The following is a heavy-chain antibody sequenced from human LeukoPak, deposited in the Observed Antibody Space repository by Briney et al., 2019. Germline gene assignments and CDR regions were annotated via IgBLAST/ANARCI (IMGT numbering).Heavy chain of an antibody. D-gene: IGHD4-17*01. CDR1: GFTFSSYG. Sequence: GRSLRLFCAASGFTFSSYGMHWVRQAPGKGLEWVAVIWYDGSNKYYADSVKGRFTISRDNSRNTLYLQMNSLRAEDTAVYYCARGSADYGDYYYYGMDVWGQGTTVTVSS. J-gene: IGHJ6*02. CDR3: ARGSADYGDYYYYGMDV. CDR2: IWYDGSNK. V-gene: IGHV3-33*01.